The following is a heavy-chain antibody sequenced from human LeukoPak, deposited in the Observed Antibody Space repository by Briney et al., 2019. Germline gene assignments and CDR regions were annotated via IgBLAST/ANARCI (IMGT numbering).Heavy chain of an antibody. CDR3: ARDRNRNRCCQFDP. V-gene: IGHV1-2*02. CDR1: GYTFTGYC. J-gene: IGHJ5*02. Sequence: ASVKVSCKASGYTFTGYCMHWVRQAPGQGLEWMGWINPNSGGTNYAQKFQGRVTMTRDTSISTAYMEPSRLRSDDTAVYYCARDRNRNRCCQFDPWGQGTLVTVSS. CDR2: INPNSGGT. D-gene: IGHD1-14*01.